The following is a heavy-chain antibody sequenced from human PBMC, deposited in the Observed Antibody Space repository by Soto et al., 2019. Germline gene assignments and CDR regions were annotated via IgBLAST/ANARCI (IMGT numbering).Heavy chain of an antibody. V-gene: IGHV3-30*18. CDR2: ISYDGSNK. Sequence: GGSLRLSCAASGFTFSSYGMHWVRQAPGKGLEWVAVISYDGSNKYYADSVKGRFTISRDNSKNTLYLQMNSLRAEDTAVYYCAKDSSPDKEYFDYWGQGTLVTVSS. CDR3: AKDSSPDKEYFDY. D-gene: IGHD6-13*01. CDR1: GFTFSSYG. J-gene: IGHJ4*02.